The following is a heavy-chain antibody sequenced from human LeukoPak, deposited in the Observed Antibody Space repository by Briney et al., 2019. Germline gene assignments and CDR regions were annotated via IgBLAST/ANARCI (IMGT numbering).Heavy chain of an antibody. CDR1: GGSICSDY. Sequence: SETLSLTCTVSGGSICSDYWSWIRQPPGKGLEWIGHTYYTGSTDYNPSLKSRVTISLDGPKNQFSLNLRSVTAADTAMYYCARGYSTSWFGYFDLWGRGTLLTVSS. CDR3: ARGYSTSWFGYFDL. CDR2: TYYTGST. J-gene: IGHJ2*01. D-gene: IGHD6-13*01. V-gene: IGHV4-59*01.